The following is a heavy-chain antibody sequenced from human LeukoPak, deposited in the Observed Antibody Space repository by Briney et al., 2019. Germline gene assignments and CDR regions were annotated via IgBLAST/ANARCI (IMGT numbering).Heavy chain of an antibody. CDR1: GYTFSGYY. J-gene: IGHJ3*02. CDR2: INPNTGGT. Sequence: ASVKVSCKASGYTFSGYYMHWVRQAPGQGLEWMAWINPNTGGTNYAQKFQGRVTMTRDTSISTAYMELSRLRSDDTAVYYCARELTTVTAKDAFDIWGQGTMVTVSS. D-gene: IGHD4-17*01. CDR3: ARELTTVTAKDAFDI. V-gene: IGHV1-2*02.